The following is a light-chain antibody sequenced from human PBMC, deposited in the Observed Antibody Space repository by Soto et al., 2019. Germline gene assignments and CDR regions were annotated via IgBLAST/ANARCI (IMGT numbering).Light chain of an antibody. CDR3: QQYSNYPLT. CDR1: QSVSGW. J-gene: IGKJ4*01. Sequence: TQSPGTLSASVGDRVTITCRASQSVSGWLAWYQQKPGKAPNLLISDASSLASGVPSRFSGSGSGTEFTLTISILQPDDFATYYCQQYSNYPLTFGGGTKVDIK. CDR2: DAS. V-gene: IGKV1-5*01.